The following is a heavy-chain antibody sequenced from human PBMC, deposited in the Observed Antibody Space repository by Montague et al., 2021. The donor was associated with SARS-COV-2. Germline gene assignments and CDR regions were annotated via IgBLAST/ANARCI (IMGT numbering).Heavy chain of an antibody. J-gene: IGHJ6*02. Sequence: SETLSLTCAVYGGSFSGYYWSWIRQPPGKGLEWIGEINHSGSTNYKPSLKSRVTISVDTSKNQFSLKLSSVTAADTAVYYCARAPPPIFGVVTSYYYYYGMDVWGQGTTVTVSS. CDR2: INHSGST. CDR3: ARAPPPIFGVVTSYYYYYGMDV. D-gene: IGHD3-3*01. V-gene: IGHV4-34*01. CDR1: GGSFSGYY.